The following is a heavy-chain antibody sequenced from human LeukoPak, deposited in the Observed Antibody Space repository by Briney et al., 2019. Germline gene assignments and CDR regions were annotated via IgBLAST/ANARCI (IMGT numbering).Heavy chain of an antibody. CDR1: RGTFSSYA. CDR2: IIPIFGTA. J-gene: IGHJ6*03. Sequence: GASVKVSCKPSRGTFSSYAISWVRQAPGQRHEWMGRIIPIFGTANYAQKVQGRVTITADKSTSTAYMELSSLRSEDTAVYYCARDTPYAYCSSTSCYSYYYYYMDVWGKGTTVTVSS. CDR3: ARDTPYAYCSSTSCYSYYYYYMDV. D-gene: IGHD2-2*01. V-gene: IGHV1-69*06.